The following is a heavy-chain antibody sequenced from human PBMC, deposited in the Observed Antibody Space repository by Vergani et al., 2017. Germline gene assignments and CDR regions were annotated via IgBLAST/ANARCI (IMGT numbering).Heavy chain of an antibody. V-gene: IGHV1-69*04. CDR1: GGTFSSYT. CDR3: AREALGSYGDYYYYGMDV. Sequence: QVQLVQSGAEVKKPGSSVKVSCKASGGTFSSYTISWVRQAPGQGLEWMGRIIPILGIANYAQKFQGRVTITADKSTSTAYMELSRLRAEDTAVYYCAREALGSYGDYYYYGMDVWGQGTTVTVSS. J-gene: IGHJ6*02. D-gene: IGHD4-17*01. CDR2: IIPILGIA.